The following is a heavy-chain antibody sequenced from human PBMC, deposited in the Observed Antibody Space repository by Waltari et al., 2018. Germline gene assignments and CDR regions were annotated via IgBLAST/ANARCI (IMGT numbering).Heavy chain of an antibody. CDR1: GFSITSGYY. J-gene: IGHJ4*02. CDR3: ATATTAHFDF. D-gene: IGHD4-17*01. V-gene: IGHV4-38-2*01. CDR2: IYYSGTT. Sequence: QVQLQESGPGLVKPSETLSLTCAVSGFSITSGYYWPWIRQPPGKGLEWVGTIYYSGTTYYTPSLQSRVSISVDTSKNEFSLTLPSVTAADTAVYYCATATTAHFDFWGQGSLVTVSS.